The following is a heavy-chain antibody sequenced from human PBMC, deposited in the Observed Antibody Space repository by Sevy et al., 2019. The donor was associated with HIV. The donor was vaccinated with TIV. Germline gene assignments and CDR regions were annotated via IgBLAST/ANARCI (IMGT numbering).Heavy chain of an antibody. CDR3: TRGYYYDSSGYSDY. J-gene: IGHJ4*02. Sequence: GGSLRLSCTGSGFTFGDYAMSWFRQAPGMGLEWVGFIRSKDYGGETEYAASGKGRFTISREDSKSIADLQMNSLKTEDTAVYYCTRGYYYDSSGYSDYWGQGTLVTVSS. D-gene: IGHD3-22*01. V-gene: IGHV3-49*03. CDR1: GFTFGDYA. CDR2: IRSKDYGGET.